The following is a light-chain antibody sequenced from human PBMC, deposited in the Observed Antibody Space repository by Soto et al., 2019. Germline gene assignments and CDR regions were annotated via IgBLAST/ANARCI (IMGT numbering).Light chain of an antibody. V-gene: IGKV3-15*01. J-gene: IGKJ4*01. CDR3: QQYDRWPVT. Sequence: EVVITHSPATLSVAPVERVTFSCRASQSVTTNLAWYQHKPGQSPRLLISDASTGASGIPPRFSGSGSGTEFTLTIDRLQSADFAVYYCQQYDRWPVTFGGGTKVDIK. CDR2: DAS. CDR1: QSVTTN.